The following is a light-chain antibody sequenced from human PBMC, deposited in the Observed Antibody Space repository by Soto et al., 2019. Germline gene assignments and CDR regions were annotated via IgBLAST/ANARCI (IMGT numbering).Light chain of an antibody. Sequence: SVLTQPASVSGSPGQSITISCTGTSSDIGAYKYVSWYQHHSGKAPKLIIYEVSIRPSGISNRFSGSMSGNTASLTISGLQAEDEADYYCSSYTSTSARVFGTGTKVTV. CDR2: EVS. V-gene: IGLV2-14*01. CDR3: SSYTSTSARV. CDR1: SSDIGAYKY. J-gene: IGLJ1*01.